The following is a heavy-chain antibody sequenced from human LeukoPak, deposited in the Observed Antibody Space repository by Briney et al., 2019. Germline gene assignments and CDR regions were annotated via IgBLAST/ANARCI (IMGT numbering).Heavy chain of an antibody. CDR2: ISAYNGNT. Sequence: ASVKVSCKASGYTFTSYGISWVRQAPGQGLEWMGWISAYNGNTNYAQKLQGRVTMTTDTSTRTAYMELSSLRSEDTVVYYCASGYSYGLNWFDPWGQGTLVTVSS. CDR3: ASGYSYGLNWFDP. V-gene: IGHV1-18*01. J-gene: IGHJ5*02. CDR1: GYTFTSYG. D-gene: IGHD5-18*01.